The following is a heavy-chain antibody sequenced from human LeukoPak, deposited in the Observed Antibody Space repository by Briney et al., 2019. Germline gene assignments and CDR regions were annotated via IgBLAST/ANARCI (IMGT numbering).Heavy chain of an antibody. V-gene: IGHV1-69*13. CDR1: GGTFSSYA. J-gene: IGHJ5*02. CDR2: IIPIFGTA. D-gene: IGHD3-16*01. Sequence: SVKVSCKASGGTFSSYAISWVRQAPGQGLEWMGGIIPIFGTANYAQKFQGRVTITADESTSTAYMELSSLRSEDTAVYYCARGLWRSGQSGNWFDPWGQGTLVTVSS. CDR3: ARGLWRSGQSGNWFDP.